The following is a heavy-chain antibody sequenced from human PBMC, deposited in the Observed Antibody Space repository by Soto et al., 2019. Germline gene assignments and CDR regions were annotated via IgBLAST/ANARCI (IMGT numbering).Heavy chain of an antibody. Sequence: EVQLVESGGGLIQPGGSLRLSCAASGFTVSSNYMSWVRQAPGKGLEWVSVIYSGGSTYHADSVKGRFTISRDNSKNTRYLQMNSLIAEATAVYYCARVLRYYYDSSGYIDYWGQGTLVTVSS. CDR1: GFTVSSNY. D-gene: IGHD3-22*01. CDR2: IYSGGST. CDR3: ARVLRYYYDSSGYIDY. J-gene: IGHJ4*02. V-gene: IGHV3-53*01.